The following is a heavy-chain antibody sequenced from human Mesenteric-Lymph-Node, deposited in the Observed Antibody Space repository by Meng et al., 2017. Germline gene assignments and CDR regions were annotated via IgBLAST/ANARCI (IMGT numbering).Heavy chain of an antibody. CDR3: ARVDGTSGPFDY. D-gene: IGHD5-24*01. V-gene: IGHV4-61*01. CDR2: IHYSGSTTYNPALT. Sequence: SETLSLTCTVSTGSVTTNNYYWSWIRQPPGKGLEWIGYIHYSGSTTYNPALTTYNPALKSRVTISLATSKNQFSLKLSSVTAADTAVYYCARVDGTSGPFDYWGQGTLVTGSS. J-gene: IGHJ4*02. CDR1: TGSVTTNNYY.